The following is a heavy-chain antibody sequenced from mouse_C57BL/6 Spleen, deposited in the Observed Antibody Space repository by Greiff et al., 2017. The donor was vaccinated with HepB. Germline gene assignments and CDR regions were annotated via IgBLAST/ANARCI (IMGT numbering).Heavy chain of an antibody. Sequence: QVQLQQPGAELVKPGASVKLSCKASGYTFTGYWMHWVKQRPGQGLEWIGMIHPNSGSTNYNEKFKSKATLTVDKSSSTAYMQLSSLTSEDSAVYYCARWNYYGSSGNYFDYWGQGTTLTVSS. J-gene: IGHJ2*01. V-gene: IGHV1-64*01. CDR3: ARWNYYGSSGNYFDY. CDR2: IHPNSGST. D-gene: IGHD1-1*01. CDR1: GYTFTGYW.